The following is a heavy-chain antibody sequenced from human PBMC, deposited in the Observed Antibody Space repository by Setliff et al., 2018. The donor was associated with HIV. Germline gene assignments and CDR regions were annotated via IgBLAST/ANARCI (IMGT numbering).Heavy chain of an antibody. D-gene: IGHD2-2*01. Sequence: SETLSLTCTVSGDSFSSYYWSWIRQPAGKGLEWIGHIYSSGITNYNPSLKSRVTMSVDTPKKQFSLKLSSVTAADTAVYYCARDLVVVPAAGYMDSYYMDVWGKGTTVTVSS. CDR3: ARDLVVVPAAGYMDSYYMDV. CDR2: IYSSGIT. V-gene: IGHV4-4*07. CDR1: GDSFSSYY. J-gene: IGHJ6*03.